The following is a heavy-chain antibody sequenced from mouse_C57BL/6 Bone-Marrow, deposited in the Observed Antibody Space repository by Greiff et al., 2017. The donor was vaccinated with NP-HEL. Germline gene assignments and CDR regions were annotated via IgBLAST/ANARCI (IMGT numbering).Heavy chain of an antibody. J-gene: IGHJ2*01. CDR2: IDPENGDT. D-gene: IGHD3-2*02. Sequence: EVHLVESGAELVRPGASVKLSCTASGFNIKDYYMHWVKQRPEQGLEWIGWIDPENGDTEYASKFQGKATITADTSSNTAYLQLSSLTSEDTAVYYCTTSTPQEDYWGQGTTLTVSS. CDR3: TTSTPQEDY. V-gene: IGHV14-4*01. CDR1: GFNIKDYY.